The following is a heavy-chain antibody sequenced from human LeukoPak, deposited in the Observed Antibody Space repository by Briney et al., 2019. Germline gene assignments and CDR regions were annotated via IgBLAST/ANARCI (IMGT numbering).Heavy chain of an antibody. CDR2: IIPIFGTA. V-gene: IGHV1-69*05. J-gene: IGHJ4*02. CDR1: GGTFSSYA. Sequence: SVKVSCKASGGTFSSYAISWVRQAPGQGLEWMGGIIPIFGTANYAQKFQGRVTITTDESTSTAYMELSSLRSEDTAVYYCARTNHGCNLFFGYLGQGTLVTGPS. CDR3: ARTNHGCNLFFGY. D-gene: IGHD4-23*01.